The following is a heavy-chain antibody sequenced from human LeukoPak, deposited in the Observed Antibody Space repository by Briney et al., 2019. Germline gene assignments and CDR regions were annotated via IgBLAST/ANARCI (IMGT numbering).Heavy chain of an antibody. CDR2: ICYSGST. CDR1: GGSISSGDYY. CDR3: ARAAGNQLLYIYYYYYMDV. J-gene: IGHJ6*03. D-gene: IGHD2-2*02. V-gene: IGHV4-30-4*08. Sequence: PSETLSLTCTVSGGSISSGDYYWSWIRQPPGKGLEWIGYICYSGSTYYNPSLKSRVTISVDTSKNQFSLKLSSVTAADTAVYYCARAAGNQLLYIYYYYYMDVWGKGPRSPSP.